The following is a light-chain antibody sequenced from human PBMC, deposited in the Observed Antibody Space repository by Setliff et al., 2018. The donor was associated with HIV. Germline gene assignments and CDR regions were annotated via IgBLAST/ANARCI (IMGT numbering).Light chain of an antibody. CDR1: SSDIGRYNL. J-gene: IGLJ3*02. V-gene: IGLV2-11*01. Sequence: QSVLTQPASVSGSPGQSITISCTGTSSDIGRYNLVSWYQQYPGKAPKVVISDVSKRPSGVPDRISGSKSGNTASLTISGLQAEDEADYYCCSYAGSYTWMFGGGTKVTVL. CDR2: DVS. CDR3: CSYAGSYTWM.